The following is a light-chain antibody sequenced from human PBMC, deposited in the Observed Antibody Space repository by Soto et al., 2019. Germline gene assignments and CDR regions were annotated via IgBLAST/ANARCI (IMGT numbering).Light chain of an antibody. Sequence: IQMTPFPSTLSGSVGGRVTLTCRASQTISSWLAWYQQKPGKAHKLLIYKAYTLKSGVQSRFSGSGSGTEFTLTIRSLQPDDFATYYCKHYNSYSEAFGQGTKVDIK. J-gene: IGKJ1*01. CDR1: QTISSW. CDR3: KHYNSYSEA. CDR2: KAY. V-gene: IGKV1-5*03.